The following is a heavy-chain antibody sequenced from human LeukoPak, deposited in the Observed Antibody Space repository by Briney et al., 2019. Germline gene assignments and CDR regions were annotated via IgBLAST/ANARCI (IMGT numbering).Heavy chain of an antibody. J-gene: IGHJ4*02. V-gene: IGHV3-11*01. CDR3: ARGFDY. CDR1: GFTFSDYY. CDR2: ISNSGSKI. Sequence: GGSLRLSCAASGFTFSDYYMNWIHQAPGKGLEWVSYISNSGSKIFYADSVKGRFTISRDNAKNSLYLQMNSLRAEDTAVYYCARGFDYWGQGTLVTVS.